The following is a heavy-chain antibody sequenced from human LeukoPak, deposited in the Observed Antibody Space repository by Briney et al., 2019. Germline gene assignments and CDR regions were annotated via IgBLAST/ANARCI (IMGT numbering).Heavy chain of an antibody. D-gene: IGHD3-22*01. CDR3: ARDYPYYDSIPLNYDDY. Sequence: GGSLRLSCAASGFTFSSYGMHWVRQAPGKGLEWVAVISYDGSNKYYADSVKGRFTISRDNSKNTLYLQMNSLRAEDTAVYYCARDYPYYDSIPLNYDDYWGQGTLVTVSS. J-gene: IGHJ4*02. V-gene: IGHV3-30*03. CDR1: GFTFSSYG. CDR2: ISYDGSNK.